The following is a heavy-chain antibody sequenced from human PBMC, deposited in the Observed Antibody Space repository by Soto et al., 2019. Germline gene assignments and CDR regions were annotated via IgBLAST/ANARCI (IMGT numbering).Heavy chain of an antibody. CDR1: EFTLSNHY. J-gene: IGHJ4*02. V-gene: IGHV3-72*01. D-gene: IGHD3-10*01. CDR3: VRTSHSVSGSWHFDS. Sequence: EVQLVESGGGLVQPGRSLRLSCAVSEFTLSNHYVDWVRQAPGKGLEWVGQTRNKANSYTTEYAACVKGRFTVSSDASLNSVYLQMNNLKTEDTAVYYSVRTSHSVSGSWHFDSRGQGTLVTVSS. CDR2: TRNKANSYTT.